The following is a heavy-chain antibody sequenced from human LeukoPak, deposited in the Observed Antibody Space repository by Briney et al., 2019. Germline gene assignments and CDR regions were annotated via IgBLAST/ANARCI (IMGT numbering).Heavy chain of an antibody. D-gene: IGHD3-16*01. V-gene: IGHV3-30*03. CDR3: STDGIPKFEH. CDR2: ISYDERGK. CDR1: GFGFNYYG. Sequence: PGRSLRLSCAASGFGFNYYGMVWFRQSPGKGLEWVATISYDERGKHYADSVQGRFTISRDNSKSVLYLQLDYLRPEDTAVYYCSTDGIPKFEHWGQGTLVTVSS. J-gene: IGHJ1*01.